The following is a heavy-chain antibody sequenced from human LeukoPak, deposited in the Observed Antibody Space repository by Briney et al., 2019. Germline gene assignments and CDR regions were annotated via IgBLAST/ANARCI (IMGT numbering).Heavy chain of an antibody. J-gene: IGHJ5*02. Sequence: PSETLSLPCTVSGGSISSYYWSWIRQPPGKGLEWIGYIYYSGSTNYNPSLKSRVTISVDTSKNQFSLKLSSVTAADTAVYYCARVGGGVFDPWGQGTLVTVSS. D-gene: IGHD1-26*01. V-gene: IGHV4-59*01. CDR1: GGSISSYY. CDR2: IYYSGST. CDR3: ARVGGGVFDP.